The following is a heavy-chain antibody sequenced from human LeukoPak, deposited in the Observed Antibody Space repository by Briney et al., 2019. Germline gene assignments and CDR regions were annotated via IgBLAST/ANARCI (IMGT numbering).Heavy chain of an antibody. Sequence: SCKASGFTFSSYGMHWVRQAPGKGLEWVAVISHDGSNKYYADSVKGRFTISRDNSKNTLYLQMNSLRAEDTAVYYCAKAGPYLGMDVWGKGTTVTVSS. J-gene: IGHJ6*03. D-gene: IGHD7-27*01. CDR2: ISHDGSNK. V-gene: IGHV3-30*18. CDR3: AKAGPYLGMDV. CDR1: GFTFSSYG.